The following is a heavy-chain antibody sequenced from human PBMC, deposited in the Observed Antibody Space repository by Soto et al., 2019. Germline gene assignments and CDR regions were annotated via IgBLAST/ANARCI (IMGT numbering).Heavy chain of an antibody. J-gene: IGHJ6*02. CDR3: AKDRGYDFWSGYYARYYYYGMDV. V-gene: IGHV3-30*18. CDR2: ISYDGSNK. CDR1: GFTFSSYV. Sequence: GGSLRLSCAASGFTFSSYVMHWVRQAPGKGLEWVAVISYDGSNKYYADSVKGRFTISRDNSKNTLYLQMNSLRAEDTAVYYCAKDRGYDFWSGYYARYYYYGMDVWGQGTTVTVSS. D-gene: IGHD3-3*01.